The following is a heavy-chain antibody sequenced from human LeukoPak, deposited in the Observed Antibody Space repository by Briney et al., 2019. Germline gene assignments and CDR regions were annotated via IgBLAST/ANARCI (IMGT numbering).Heavy chain of an antibody. D-gene: IGHD3-9*01. CDR3: AKDNDMFNVGYYYAMDV. V-gene: IGHV3-30*02. J-gene: IGHJ6*02. CDR2: IRYGETNK. CDR1: GFTFSSYG. Sequence: GGSLRLSCAASGFTFSSYGMHWVLQAPGKGLEWVAFIRYGETNKYYEDSVKGRFTVSRDISKNTLYLQMNSLRAEDTAVYYCAKDNDMFNVGYYYAMDVWGQGTTVTVSS.